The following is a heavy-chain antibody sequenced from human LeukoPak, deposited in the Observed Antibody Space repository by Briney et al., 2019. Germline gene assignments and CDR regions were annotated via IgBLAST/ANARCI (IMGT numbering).Heavy chain of an antibody. CDR2: INHSGST. Sequence: GSLRLSCAASGFTVSSNYMSWVRQPPGKGLEWIGEINHSGSTNYNPSLKSRVTISVDTSKNQFSLKLSSVTAADTAVYYCARVLEGSSGQHWYFDLWGRGTLVTVSS. CDR3: ARVLEGSSGQHWYFDL. J-gene: IGHJ2*01. D-gene: IGHD6-19*01. CDR1: GFTVSSNY. V-gene: IGHV4-34*01.